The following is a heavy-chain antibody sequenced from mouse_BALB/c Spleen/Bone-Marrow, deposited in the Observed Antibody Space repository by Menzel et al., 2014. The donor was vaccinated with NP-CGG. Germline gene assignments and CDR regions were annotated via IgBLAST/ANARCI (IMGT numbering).Heavy chain of an antibody. V-gene: IGHV5-9-2*01. CDR2: ISCGGSYT. CDR1: GFSFNSYG. CDR3: ARHAYYDQTEVSFVY. D-gene: IGHD2-4*01. J-gene: IGHJ3*01. Sequence: EVQVVESGGGLVKSGGSLKLSCAASGFSFNSYGMSWVRQTPEKRLEWVATISCGGSYTFYPDSVKGRFTISRDNAKNNLYLQLSSLRSEDTALYYRARHAYYDQTEVSFVYWGQGTLVTVSA.